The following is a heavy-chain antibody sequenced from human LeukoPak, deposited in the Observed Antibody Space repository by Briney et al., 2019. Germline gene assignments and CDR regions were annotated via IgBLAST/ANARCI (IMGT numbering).Heavy chain of an antibody. D-gene: IGHD6-13*01. CDR1: GYTFTSYD. V-gene: IGHV1-8*01. Sequence: GASVKVSCKASGYTFTSYDINWVRQATGQGLEWMGWMNPNSGNTGYAQKFQGRVTMTRSTSISTAYMELSSLRSEDTAVYYCARGPAAHDLYYYYMDVWGKGTTVTVSS. CDR3: ARGPAAHDLYYYYMDV. CDR2: MNPNSGNT. J-gene: IGHJ6*03.